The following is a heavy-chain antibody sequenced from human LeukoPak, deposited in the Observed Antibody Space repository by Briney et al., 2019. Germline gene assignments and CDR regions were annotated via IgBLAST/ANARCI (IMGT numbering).Heavy chain of an antibody. D-gene: IGHD3-9*01. CDR2: IGGGGDA. V-gene: IGHV3-23*01. CDR3: ARGHYDVLAASYKWTPDY. J-gene: IGHJ4*02. CDR1: GFTFSSYA. Sequence: GGSLRLSCAASGFTFSSYAMTWVRRAPGKGLEWVSSIGGGGDAHYADSAKGRFTISRDNAKNSLSLQLNSLRVEDTAVYYCARGHYDVLAASYKWTPDYWGQGTLVTVSS.